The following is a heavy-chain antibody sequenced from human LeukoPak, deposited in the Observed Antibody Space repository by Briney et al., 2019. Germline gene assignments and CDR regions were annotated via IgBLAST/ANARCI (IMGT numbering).Heavy chain of an antibody. CDR2: ISWNSGSI. CDR1: GFTFSSYA. CDR3: AKDRQQWLVGGPDY. Sequence: GGSLRLSCGASGFTFSSYAMSWVRQAPGKGLEWVSGISWNSGSIGYADSVKGRFTISRDNAKNSLYLQMNSLRAEDTALYYCAKDRQQWLVGGPDYWGQGTLVTVSS. D-gene: IGHD6-19*01. V-gene: IGHV3-9*01. J-gene: IGHJ4*02.